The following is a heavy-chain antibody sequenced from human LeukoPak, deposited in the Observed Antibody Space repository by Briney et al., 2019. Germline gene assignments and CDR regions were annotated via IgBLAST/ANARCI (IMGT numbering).Heavy chain of an antibody. CDR1: GFTFSSYG. CDR3: AKDRDTAMVSYFDY. V-gene: IGHV3-30*02. J-gene: IGHJ4*02. CDR2: IWYDGSNK. D-gene: IGHD5-18*01. Sequence: GGSLRLSCAASGFTFSSYGMHWVRQAPGKGLEWVAVIWYDGSNKYYADSVKGRFTISRDNSKNTLYLQMNSLRAEDTAVYYCAKDRDTAMVSYFDYWGQGTLVTVSS.